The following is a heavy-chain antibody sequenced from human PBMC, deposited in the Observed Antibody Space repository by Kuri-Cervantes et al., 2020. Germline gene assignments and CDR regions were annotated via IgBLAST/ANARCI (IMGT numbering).Heavy chain of an antibody. CDR2: INPNSGGT. Sequence: ASVKVSCKASGYTFTGYYMHWVRQAPGQGLEWMGWINPNSGGTNYAQKFQGRVTMTRDTSISTAYMDLSGLTSGDTAVYYCAREHSLIASSGLVDYWGQGTLVTDSS. CDR1: GYTFTGYY. D-gene: IGHD2/OR15-2a*01. J-gene: IGHJ4*02. CDR3: AREHSLIASSGLVDY. V-gene: IGHV1-2*02.